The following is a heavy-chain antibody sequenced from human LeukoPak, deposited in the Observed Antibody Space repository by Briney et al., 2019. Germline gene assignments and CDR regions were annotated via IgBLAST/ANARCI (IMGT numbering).Heavy chain of an antibody. CDR2: ISWNSGSI. V-gene: IGHV3-9*01. D-gene: IGHD6-13*01. CDR3: AKEGHSSSWAWDSYYYYYMDV. Sequence: GGSLRLSCAASGLTFDDYAMHWVRQAPGKGLEWVSGISWNSGSIGYADSVKGRFTISRDNAKNSLYLQMNSLRAEDTALYYCAKEGHSSSWAWDSYYYYYMDVWGKGTTVTISS. CDR1: GLTFDDYA. J-gene: IGHJ6*03.